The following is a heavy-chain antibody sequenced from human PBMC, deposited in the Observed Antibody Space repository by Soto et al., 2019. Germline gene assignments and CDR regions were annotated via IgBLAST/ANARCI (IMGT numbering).Heavy chain of an antibody. CDR3: ARGPPSIAARFLDY. Sequence: QVQLQESGPGLVKPSQTLSLTCTVSGGSISSGGYYWSWIRQHPGKGLEWIGYIYYSGSTYYNPSLKSRVTIAVDTSKNQFSLKLSSVTAADTAVYYCARGPPSIAARFLDYWGQGTLVTVSS. J-gene: IGHJ4*02. D-gene: IGHD6-6*01. CDR1: GGSISSGGYY. V-gene: IGHV4-31*03. CDR2: IYYSGST.